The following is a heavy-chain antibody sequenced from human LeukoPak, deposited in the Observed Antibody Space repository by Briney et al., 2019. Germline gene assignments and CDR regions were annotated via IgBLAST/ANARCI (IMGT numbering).Heavy chain of an antibody. V-gene: IGHV3-73*01. CDR3: TSHADLVDTAMGGMTD. J-gene: IGHJ4*02. D-gene: IGHD5-18*01. CDR1: GFTFSGSA. CDR2: IRSKANSYAT. Sequence: PGGSLRLSCAASGFTFSGSAMHWVRQASGKGLEWVGRIRSKANSYATAYAASVKGRFTISRDDSKNTAYLQMNSLKTEDTAVYYCTSHADLVDTAMGGMTDWGQGTLVTVSS.